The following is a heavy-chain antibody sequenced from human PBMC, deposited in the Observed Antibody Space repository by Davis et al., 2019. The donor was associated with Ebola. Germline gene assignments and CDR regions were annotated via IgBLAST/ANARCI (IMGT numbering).Heavy chain of an antibody. CDR2: IRTKADTYAT. D-gene: IGHD3-3*01. CDR3: SAWGVVTQIDY. J-gene: IGHJ4*02. Sequence: GESLKISCAASGFAFSCSALHWVRQASGKGLEWVGRIRTKADTYATEYAASVRGRFTISRDDSKNMAYLQMNSLKTEDTAVYYCSAWGVVTQIDYWGQGTLVTVSS. CDR1: GFAFSCSA. V-gene: IGHV3-73*01.